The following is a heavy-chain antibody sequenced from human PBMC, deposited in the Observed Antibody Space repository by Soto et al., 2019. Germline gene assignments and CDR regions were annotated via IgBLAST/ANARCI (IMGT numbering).Heavy chain of an antibody. CDR2: ISYDGSNK. D-gene: IGHD2-2*02. V-gene: IGHV3-30-3*01. CDR1: GFTFSSYA. CDR3: AREHLVPAAILEYYYYGMDV. Sequence: HPGGSLRLSCAASGFTFSSYAMHWVRQAPGKGLEWVAVISYDGSNKYYADSVKGRFTISRDNSKNTLYLQMNSLRAEDTAVYYCAREHLVPAAILEYYYYGMDVWGQGTTVTVSS. J-gene: IGHJ6*02.